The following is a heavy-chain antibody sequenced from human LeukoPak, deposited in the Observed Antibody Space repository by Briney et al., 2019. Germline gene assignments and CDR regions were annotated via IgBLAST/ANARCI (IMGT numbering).Heavy chain of an antibody. CDR2: IYTSGST. Sequence: SETLSLTCTVSGGSISSGSYYWSWIRQPAGKGLEWIGRIYTSGSTNYNPSLKSRVTISVDTSKNQFSLKLSSVTAADTAVYYCARGVVGATKTTSLDYWGQGTLVTVSS. V-gene: IGHV4-61*02. D-gene: IGHD1-26*01. J-gene: IGHJ4*02. CDR3: ARGVVGATKTTSLDY. CDR1: GGSISSGSYY.